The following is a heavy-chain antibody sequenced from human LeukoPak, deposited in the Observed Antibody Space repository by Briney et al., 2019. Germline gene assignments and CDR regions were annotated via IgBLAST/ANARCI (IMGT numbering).Heavy chain of an antibody. J-gene: IGHJ4*02. V-gene: IGHV3-48*03. CDR1: GFTFSRYE. Sequence: GGSLRLSCEASGFTFSRYEMTWVRQAPGKGLEWVSYISSSGTTIYYADSVKGRFTISRDNAKNSLYLQMNSLRAEDTAVYYCAKGAVRATPIIRGVDYWGQGTLVTVSS. CDR2: ISSSGTTI. D-gene: IGHD2-15*01. CDR3: AKGAVRATPIIRGVDY.